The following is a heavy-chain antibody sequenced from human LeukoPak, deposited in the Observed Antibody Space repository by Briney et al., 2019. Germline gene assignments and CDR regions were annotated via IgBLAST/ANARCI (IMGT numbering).Heavy chain of an antibody. J-gene: IGHJ6*02. Sequence: QPGGPLRLSCAASGFTFSNYAMSWVRQAPGKGLEWVSGISGSGANTYYVDSVKGRFTISRDNSKNTLYLQMNSLRAEDTAVYYYAKDRSDNSSWYCMDVWGQGTTVTVSS. CDR1: GFTFSNYA. V-gene: IGHV3-23*01. CDR2: ISGSGANT. CDR3: AKDRSDNSSWYCMDV. D-gene: IGHD6-13*01.